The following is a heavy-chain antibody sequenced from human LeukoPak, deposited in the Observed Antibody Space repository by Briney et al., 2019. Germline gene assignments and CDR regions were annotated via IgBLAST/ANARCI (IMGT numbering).Heavy chain of an antibody. CDR2: IYYSGST. V-gene: IGHV4-59*01. CDR3: ASGDSSGWYRYAFDI. Sequence: SETLSLTCTVPGGSISSYYWSWIRQSPGKGLEWMGYIYYSGSTNDKPPLKSRVTISVDTSTHQFSLKLSSVTAADTAVYYCASGDSSGWYRYAFDIWGQGTIVTVSS. D-gene: IGHD6-19*01. J-gene: IGHJ3*02. CDR1: GGSISSYY.